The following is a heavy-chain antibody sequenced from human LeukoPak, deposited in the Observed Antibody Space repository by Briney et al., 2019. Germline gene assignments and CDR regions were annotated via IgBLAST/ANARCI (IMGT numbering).Heavy chain of an antibody. CDR1: GGSISSSSYY. CDR2: IYYSGST. D-gene: IGHD5-18*01. CDR3: ASGRGLYSFYAFDI. Sequence: PSETLSLTCTVSGGSISSSSYYWGWIRQPPGKGLERIGSIYYSGSTYYNPSLKSRVTISVDTSKNQFSLKLSSVTAADTAVYYCASGRGLYSFYAFDIWGQGTMVTVSS. V-gene: IGHV4-39*01. J-gene: IGHJ3*02.